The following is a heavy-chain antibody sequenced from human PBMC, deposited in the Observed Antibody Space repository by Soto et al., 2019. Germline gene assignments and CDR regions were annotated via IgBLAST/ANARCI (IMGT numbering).Heavy chain of an antibody. CDR1: GGSISRYY. V-gene: IGHV4-59*01. D-gene: IGHD1-20*01. CDR2: IYYSGST. CDR3: ARTQSINYYGMDV. Sequence: SETLSLTCTVSGGSISRYYWSWIRQPPGKGLEWFGYIYYSGSTNYNPSLKSRVTISVDTSKNQFSLKLSSVTAADTAVYYCARTQSINYYGMDVWGQGTTVIVSS. J-gene: IGHJ6*02.